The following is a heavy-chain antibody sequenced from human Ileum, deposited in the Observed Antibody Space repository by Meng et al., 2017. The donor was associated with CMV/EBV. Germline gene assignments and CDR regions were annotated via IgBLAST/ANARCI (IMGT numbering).Heavy chain of an antibody. D-gene: IGHD6-13*01. CDR2: ISSSSSYI. CDR3: ARSLMSSSWELDFAY. V-gene: IGHV3-21*01. Sequence: GESLKISCAASGFTFSSYSMNWVRQAPGKGLEWVSSISSSSSYIYYADSVKGRFTISRDNAKNSLYLQMNSLRAEDTAVYYCARSLMSSSWELDFAYWGQGSRVTFVS. J-gene: IGHJ4*02. CDR1: GFTFSSYS.